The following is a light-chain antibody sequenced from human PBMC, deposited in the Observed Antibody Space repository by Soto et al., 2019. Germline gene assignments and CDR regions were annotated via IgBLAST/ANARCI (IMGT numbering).Light chain of an antibody. CDR2: DAS. CDR3: QQNGSSPRT. J-gene: IGKJ2*01. CDR1: QSVSSSC. Sequence: EIVLTQSPGTLSLSPGERATLSCRASQSVSSSCLAWYQQKPGQAPRLLIYDASSRATGIADRFSGSGSGTYFTLTISRREPEDFALYYCQQNGSSPRTFGQGTKLEIK. V-gene: IGKV3-20*01.